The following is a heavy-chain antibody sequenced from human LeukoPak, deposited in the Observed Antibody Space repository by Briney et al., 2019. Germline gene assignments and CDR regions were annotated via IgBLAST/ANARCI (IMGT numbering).Heavy chain of an antibody. J-gene: IGHJ4*02. D-gene: IGHD5-18*01. CDR3: ARSGYSYGYFGMGVIDY. CDR2: IRYDGNNK. V-gene: IGHV3-30*02. CDR1: GFTFSNYG. Sequence: GGSLRLSCGASGFTFSNYGMLWVRQAPGKGLDWVAFIRYDGNNKLYADSVKGRFTISRDNSKNTLYLHINSLRAEDTAVYYCARSGYSYGYFGMGVIDYWGQATLVTVSS.